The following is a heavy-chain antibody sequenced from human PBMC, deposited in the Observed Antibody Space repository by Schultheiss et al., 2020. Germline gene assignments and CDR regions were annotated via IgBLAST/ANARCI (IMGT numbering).Heavy chain of an antibody. D-gene: IGHD2-15*01. Sequence: GGSLRLSCAASGFTFSSYGMHWVRQAPGKGLEWVAVIWYDGSNKYYADSVKGRFTISRDNSKNTLYLQMNSLRAEDTAVYYCAKGGDCSGGSCYAVFDYWGQGALVTVSS. J-gene: IGHJ4*02. CDR2: IWYDGSNK. CDR3: AKGGDCSGGSCYAVFDY. V-gene: IGHV3-33*06. CDR1: GFTFSSYG.